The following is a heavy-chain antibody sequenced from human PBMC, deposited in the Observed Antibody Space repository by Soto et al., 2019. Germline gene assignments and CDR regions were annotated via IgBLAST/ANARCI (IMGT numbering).Heavy chain of an antibody. CDR1: GFTFSSYG. V-gene: IGHV3-30*18. CDR2: ISYDGSNK. Sequence: PGGSLRLACAASGFTFSSYGMHWVRQAPGKGLEWVAVISYDGSNKYYADSVKGRFTISRDNSKNTLYLQMNSLRAEDTAVYYCAKDFSYGYSDYWGQGTLVTVSS. D-gene: IGHD5-18*01. J-gene: IGHJ4*02. CDR3: AKDFSYGYSDY.